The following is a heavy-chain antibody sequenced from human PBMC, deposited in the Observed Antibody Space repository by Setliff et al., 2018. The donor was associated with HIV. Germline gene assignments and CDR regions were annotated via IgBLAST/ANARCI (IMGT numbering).Heavy chain of an antibody. CDR3: ARHAAGPDGPFDY. CDR2: IYYSGST. J-gene: IGHJ4*02. V-gene: IGHV4-59*01. D-gene: IGHD2-2*01. Sequence: SETLSLTCTVSGGSISSFYWTWIRQPPGKGLEWIGYIYYSGSTNYNPSLKSRLTISVDTSKNQVSLDLESVTAADTAVYYCARHAAGPDGPFDYWGQGTLVTVSS. CDR1: GGSISSFY.